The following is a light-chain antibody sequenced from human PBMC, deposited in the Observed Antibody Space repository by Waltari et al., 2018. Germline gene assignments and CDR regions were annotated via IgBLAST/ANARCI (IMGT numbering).Light chain of an antibody. CDR2: DTS. V-gene: IGKV3-20*01. Sequence: DIVLTQSPGALSLSPGERATLSCRASQSVGRSLAWYQHKPGQAPRLLIYDTSSRATGTPGRFRGSGSGTDFSLAISSLEPEDFAVYFCQHYVNLPVTFGQGTKVEI. CDR3: QHYVNLPVT. CDR1: QSVGRS. J-gene: IGKJ1*01.